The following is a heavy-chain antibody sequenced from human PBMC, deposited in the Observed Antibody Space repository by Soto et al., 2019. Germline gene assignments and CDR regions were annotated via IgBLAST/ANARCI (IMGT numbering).Heavy chain of an antibody. D-gene: IGHD5-12*01. V-gene: IGHV4-39*01. J-gene: IGHJ4*02. CDR1: GGSISSSSYY. CDR2: IYYSGST. CDR3: ARRRDGYNSDKSYFDY. Sequence: LSLTCTVSGGSISSSSYYWGWIRQPPGKGLEWIGSIYYSGSTYYNPSLKSRVTISVDTSKNQFSLKLSSVTAADTAVYYCARRRDGYNSDKSYFDYWGQGTLVTVS.